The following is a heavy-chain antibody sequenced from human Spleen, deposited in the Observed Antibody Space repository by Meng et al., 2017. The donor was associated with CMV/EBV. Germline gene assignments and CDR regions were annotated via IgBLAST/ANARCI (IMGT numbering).Heavy chain of an antibody. D-gene: IGHD2-8*01. CDR1: GFTFDDYA. Sequence: SLKISCAASGFTFDDYAMHWVRQAPGKGLEWVSGISWNSASIGYADSVKGRFTISRDNAKSSLYLQMNSLRANDTAVYYCARDGLGDCTTSSCQTRNYYYSGMDVWGLGATVTVSS. J-gene: IGHJ6*02. CDR3: ARDGLGDCTTSSCQTRNYYYSGMDV. CDR2: ISWNSASI. V-gene: IGHV3-9*01.